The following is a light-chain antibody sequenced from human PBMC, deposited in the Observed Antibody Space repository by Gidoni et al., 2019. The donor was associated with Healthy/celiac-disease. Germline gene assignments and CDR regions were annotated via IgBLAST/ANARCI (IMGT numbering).Light chain of an antibody. V-gene: IGKV3-15*01. CDR1: QSVNSN. CDR2: GAS. J-gene: IGKJ1*01. Sequence: EIVMTQSPATLSVSPGERATLSCRASQSVNSNLAWYQQKSGQAPRLLIYGASTRATDIPARFSGSGSGTEFTLTISSLQSEDFAVYYCQQYNNWPQTFGQXTKVEIK. CDR3: QQYNNWPQT.